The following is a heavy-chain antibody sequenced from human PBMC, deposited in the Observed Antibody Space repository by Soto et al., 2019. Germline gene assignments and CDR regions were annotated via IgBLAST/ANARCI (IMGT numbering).Heavy chain of an antibody. CDR3: ARDSLMVRGVRNYFDY. Sequence: PGGSLRLSCAASGFTFSSYGMHWVRQAPGKGLEWVAVIWYDGSNKYYADSVKGRFTISRDNSKNTLYLQMNSLRAEDTAVYYCARDSLMVRGVRNYFDYWAQGTLVTVS. V-gene: IGHV3-33*01. CDR1: GFTFSSYG. D-gene: IGHD3-10*01. CDR2: IWYDGSNK. J-gene: IGHJ4*02.